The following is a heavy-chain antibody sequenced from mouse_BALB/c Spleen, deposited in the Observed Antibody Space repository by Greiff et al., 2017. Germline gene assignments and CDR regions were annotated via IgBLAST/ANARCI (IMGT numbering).Heavy chain of an antibody. Sequence: EVQVVESGGGLVKPGGSLKLSCAASGFAFSSYDMSWVRQTPEKRLEWVAYISSGGGSTYYPDTVKGRFTISRDNAKNTLYLQMSSLKSEDTAMYYCARRLLRGTFDYWGQGTTLTVSS. CDR1: GFAFSSYD. J-gene: IGHJ2*01. CDR2: ISSGGGST. V-gene: IGHV5-12-1*01. D-gene: IGHD1-1*01. CDR3: ARRLLRGTFDY.